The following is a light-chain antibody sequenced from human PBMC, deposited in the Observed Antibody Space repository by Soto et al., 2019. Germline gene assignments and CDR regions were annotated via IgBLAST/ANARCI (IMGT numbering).Light chain of an antibody. V-gene: IGKV3-11*01. Sequence: EIVLTQSPATLSLSPGERATLSCRASQRVNSSLAWYQQKPGQAPRLLIYDASNRATGIPARFSGSGSGTDFTLTISSLEPEDFAVYYCQQRSNWPPFTFGPGTKVDIK. CDR2: DAS. CDR3: QQRSNWPPFT. CDR1: QRVNSS. J-gene: IGKJ3*01.